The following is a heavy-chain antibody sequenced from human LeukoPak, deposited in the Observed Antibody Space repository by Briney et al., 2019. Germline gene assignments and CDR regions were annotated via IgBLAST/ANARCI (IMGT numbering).Heavy chain of an antibody. CDR2: ISSSSSYI. CDR1: GFTFSSYS. CDR3: ARHFGSRFDY. D-gene: IGHD3-10*01. V-gene: IGHV3-21*01. J-gene: IGHJ4*02. Sequence: GGSLRLSCAASGFTFSSYSMNWVRQAPGKGLEWVLSISSSSSYIYYADSVKGRFTISRDNAKNSLYLQMNSLRDEDTAVYYCARHFGSRFDYWGQGTLVTVSS.